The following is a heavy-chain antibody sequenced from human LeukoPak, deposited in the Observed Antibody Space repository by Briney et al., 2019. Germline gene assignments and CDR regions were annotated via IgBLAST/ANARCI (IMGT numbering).Heavy chain of an antibody. J-gene: IGHJ5*02. CDR1: GYSISSGYY. Sequence: SETLSLTCAVSGYSISSGYYWGWIRQPPGKGLEWIGSIYHSGSTYYNPSLKSRVTISVDTSKNQFSLKLSSVTAADTAVYYCARPGGGCSSTSCYGWFDPWGQGTLVTVSS. CDR3: ARPGGGCSSTSCYGWFDP. V-gene: IGHV4-38-2*01. CDR2: IYHSGST. D-gene: IGHD2-2*01.